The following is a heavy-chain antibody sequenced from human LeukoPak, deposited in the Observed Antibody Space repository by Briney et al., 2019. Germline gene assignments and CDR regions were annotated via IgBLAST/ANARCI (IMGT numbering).Heavy chain of an antibody. Sequence: SETLSLTCTVSGGSISRYFWSWIRQSPGKGLGWIGDIYTSGSTNYSPSLESRVTMSVDTSKNQVSLNLSSVTAADSAVYYCARHGSYCSGSSCYSRRLYYFDYWGQGAPVSVFS. CDR2: IYTSGST. CDR1: GGSISRYF. V-gene: IGHV4-4*09. J-gene: IGHJ4*02. CDR3: ARHGSYCSGSSCYSRRLYYFDY. D-gene: IGHD2-2*01.